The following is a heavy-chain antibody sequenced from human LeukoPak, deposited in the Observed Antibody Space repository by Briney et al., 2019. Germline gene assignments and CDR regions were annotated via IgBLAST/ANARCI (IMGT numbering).Heavy chain of an antibody. CDR1: GGSFSGYY. CDR3: ARVPGDY. Sequence: SETLSLTCAVYGGSFSGYYWSWIRQPPGKGLEWIGEIDHSGSTNYNPSLKSRVTISVDTSKNQFSLKLSSVTAADTAVYYCARVPGDYWGQGTLVTVSS. V-gene: IGHV4-34*01. J-gene: IGHJ4*02. CDR2: IDHSGST.